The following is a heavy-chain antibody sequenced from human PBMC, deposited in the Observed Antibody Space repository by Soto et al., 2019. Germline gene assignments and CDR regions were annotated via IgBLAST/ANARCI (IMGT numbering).Heavy chain of an antibody. CDR2: NYYSGST. V-gene: IGHV4-39*01. Sequence: TSETLSLTCTVSCGSISSSSYYWGWIRQPPGKGLEWIGSNYYSGSTYYNPSLKSRVTISVDTSKNQFSLKLSSVTAADTAVYYCARPTYNWNERGSWYFDYWGQGTLVTVSS. CDR3: ARPTYNWNERGSWYFDY. CDR1: CGSISSSSYY. J-gene: IGHJ4*02. D-gene: IGHD1-20*01.